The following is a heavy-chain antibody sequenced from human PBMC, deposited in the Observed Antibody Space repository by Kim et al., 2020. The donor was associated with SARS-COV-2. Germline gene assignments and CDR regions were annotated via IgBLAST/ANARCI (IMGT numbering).Heavy chain of an antibody. J-gene: IGHJ6*02. Sequence: SRVTISVDTSKNQFSLKLSSVTAADTAVYYCALGKYDFWSGYYYYGMDVWGQGTTVTVSS. CDR3: ALGKYDFWSGYYYYGMDV. D-gene: IGHD3-3*01. V-gene: IGHV4-59*01.